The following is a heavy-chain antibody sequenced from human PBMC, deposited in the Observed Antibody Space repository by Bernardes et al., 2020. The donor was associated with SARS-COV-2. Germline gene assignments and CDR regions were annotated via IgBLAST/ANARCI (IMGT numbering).Heavy chain of an antibody. V-gene: IGHV3-74*01. Sequence: GGSLRLSCAASGFTFSSSWFHWVRQVPGKGLVWVSRINPDGSSTNYADSVKGRFTIYRDNAKNTLFLQISSLRAEDTAMYYCARDLGYCTNGVCSPWGQGTLVTVSS. J-gene: IGHJ5*02. CDR2: INPDGSST. CDR1: GFTFSSSW. CDR3: ARDLGYCTNGVCSP. D-gene: IGHD2-8*01.